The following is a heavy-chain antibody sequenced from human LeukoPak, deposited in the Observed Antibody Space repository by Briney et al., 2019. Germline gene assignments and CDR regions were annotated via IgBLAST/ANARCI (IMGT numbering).Heavy chain of an antibody. V-gene: IGHV1-2*02. CDR1: GYTFTGYY. J-gene: IGHJ4*02. CDR2: INPNSGGT. D-gene: IGHD6-19*01. Sequence: ASVKVSCKASGYTFTGYYMHWVRQAPGQGLEWMGWINPNSGGTNYAQKFQGRVTMTRDTSISTAYMELSSLRSDDTAVYFCATYSRDWSCFGYWGQGTLVTVSS. CDR3: ATYSRDWSCFGY.